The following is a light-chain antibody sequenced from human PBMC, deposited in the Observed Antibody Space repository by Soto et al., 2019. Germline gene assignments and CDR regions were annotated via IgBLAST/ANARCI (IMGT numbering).Light chain of an antibody. CDR3: QQYGSVPWT. J-gene: IGKJ1*01. V-gene: IGKV3-20*01. CDR2: GAS. CDR1: QSVSSSY. Sequence: EIVLTQSPGTLSLSPGERATLSCRASQSVSSSYLAWYQQKPGQAPRLLIYGASSRATGIPDRFSGSGSGTDVTLTISRLEPEDFAVYYCQQYGSVPWTFGQGTKEEI.